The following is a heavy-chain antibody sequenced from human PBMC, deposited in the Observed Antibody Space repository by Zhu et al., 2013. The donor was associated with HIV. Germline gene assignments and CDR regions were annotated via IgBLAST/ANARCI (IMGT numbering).Heavy chain of an antibody. D-gene: IGHD3-10*01. Sequence: QVQLVQSGAEVKKPGASVKVSCKASGYTFTGYYMHWVRQAPGQGLEWMGWINPNSGGTNYAQKFQGRVTMTRDTSISTAYMELSRLRSDDTAVYYCARGPKMNTGSTVYYFDYWGQGTLVTVSS. J-gene: IGHJ4*02. CDR2: INPNSGGT. CDR1: GYTFTGYY. V-gene: IGHV1-2*02. CDR3: ARGPKMNTGSTVYYFDY.